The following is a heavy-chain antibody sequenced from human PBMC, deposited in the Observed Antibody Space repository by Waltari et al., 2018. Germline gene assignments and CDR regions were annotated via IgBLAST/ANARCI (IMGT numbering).Heavy chain of an antibody. J-gene: IGHJ4*02. CDR2: IYYSGST. CDR3: ARSPGSRHYFDY. V-gene: IGHV4-59*01. D-gene: IGHD3-10*01. CDR1: GGSISRYY. Sequence: QVQLQESGPGLVKPSEPLSLTCPVSGGSISRYYWSWIRQPPGKGLEWIGYIYYSGSTNYNPSLKSRVTISVDTSKNQFSLKLSSVTAADTAMYYCARSPGSRHYFDYWGQGTLVTVSS.